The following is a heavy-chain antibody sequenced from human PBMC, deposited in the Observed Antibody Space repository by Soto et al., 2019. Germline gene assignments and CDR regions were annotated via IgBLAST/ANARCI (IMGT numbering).Heavy chain of an antibody. CDR3: ARDQRAYYYDCSGYYDDYAFDI. D-gene: IGHD3-22*01. CDR1: GYTFTSYG. CDR2: MSAYNGNT. Sequence: QVQLVQSGAEVKKPGASVKVSCKASGYTFTSYGISWVRQAPGQGLEWMGWMSAYNGNTNYAQKLQGRVTMTKDTSTSTAYIEQRILRSDDTDVYYCARDQRAYYYDCSGYYDDYAFDIWGQGTMVTVSS. V-gene: IGHV1-18*01. J-gene: IGHJ3*02.